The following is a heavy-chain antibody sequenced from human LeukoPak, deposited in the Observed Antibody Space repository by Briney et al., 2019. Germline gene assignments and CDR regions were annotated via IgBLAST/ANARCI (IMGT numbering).Heavy chain of an antibody. D-gene: IGHD4-17*01. Sequence: ASVKVSCKASGYTFTGYDIHWVRQAPGQGLEWMGWISPNSGGTNYAQKLQGRVTMTRDTSISTAYMELSRLTSDDTAVYYCARTEGGDYGAAYYYGMDVWGQGTTVTVSS. V-gene: IGHV1-2*02. CDR1: GYTFTGYD. J-gene: IGHJ6*02. CDR3: ARTEGGDYGAAYYYGMDV. CDR2: ISPNSGGT.